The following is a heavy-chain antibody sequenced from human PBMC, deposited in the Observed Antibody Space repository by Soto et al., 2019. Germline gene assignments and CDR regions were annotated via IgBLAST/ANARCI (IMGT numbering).Heavy chain of an antibody. V-gene: IGHV1-8*01. Sequence: QVQLVQSGAEVKKPGASVMVSCKASGYTFRDYDINWVRQASGQGLEWMGWMNPNSGNTAYAQKFQGRVTMTGDTPTTTAYIELTSLTSADTAVYYCTRRARIGKQLWLPFDSWAQGTLVTVSS. D-gene: IGHD3-22*01. CDR2: MNPNSGNT. CDR3: TRRARIGKQLWLPFDS. CDR1: GYTFRDYD. J-gene: IGHJ4*02.